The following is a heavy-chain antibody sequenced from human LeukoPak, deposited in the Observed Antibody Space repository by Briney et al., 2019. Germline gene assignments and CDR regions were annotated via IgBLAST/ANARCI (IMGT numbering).Heavy chain of an antibody. CDR3: ARAPQYSGSYHDY. CDR2: ISSSSSYI. V-gene: IGHV3-21*01. CDR1: GFTFSSYS. D-gene: IGHD1-26*01. Sequence: PGGSLRLSCAASGFTFSSYSMNWVRQAPGKGLEWVSSISSSSSYIYYADSVKGRFTISRDNAKSSLYLQMNSLRAEDTAVYYCARAPQYSGSYHDYWGQGTLVTVSS. J-gene: IGHJ4*02.